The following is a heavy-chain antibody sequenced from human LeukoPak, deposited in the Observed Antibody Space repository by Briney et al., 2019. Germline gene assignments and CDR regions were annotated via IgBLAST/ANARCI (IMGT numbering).Heavy chain of an antibody. CDR1: GGSISSYY. D-gene: IGHD6-19*01. CDR2: IYSSGST. CDR3: ARRSSSTGWSFDY. J-gene: IGHJ4*02. V-gene: IGHV4-59*08. Sequence: SETLSLTCTVSGGSISSYYWTWIRQPPGKGLEWIGQIYSSGSTNYNPSLKSRVTISVDTSKNQFSVKLNSVTAADTALYYCARRSSSTGWSFDYWGQGTLVAVSS.